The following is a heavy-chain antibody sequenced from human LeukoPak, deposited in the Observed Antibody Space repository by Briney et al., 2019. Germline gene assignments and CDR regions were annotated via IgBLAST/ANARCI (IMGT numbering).Heavy chain of an antibody. D-gene: IGHD5-24*01. J-gene: IGHJ4*02. CDR1: GGSMSSYY. Sequence: SETLSLTCTVPGGSMSSYYWSWIRQPPGKGLEWIGYIYYSGSTKYNPSLKSRVTISVDTSKNQFSLKLSSVTAADTAVYYCARGARAGYNLEPFDYWGQGTLVTVSS. CDR3: ARGARAGYNLEPFDY. V-gene: IGHV4-59*08. CDR2: IYYSGST.